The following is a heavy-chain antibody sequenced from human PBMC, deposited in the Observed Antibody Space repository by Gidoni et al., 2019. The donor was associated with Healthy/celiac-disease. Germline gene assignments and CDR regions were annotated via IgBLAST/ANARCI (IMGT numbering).Heavy chain of an antibody. CDR2: IYYSGST. CDR1: GGSISSSSYY. V-gene: IGHV4-39*01. CDR3: ARRDGDRDGYNSDY. D-gene: IGHD5-12*01. J-gene: IGHJ4*02. Sequence: GSGPGLVKPSETLSLTCTVSGGSISSSSYYWGWIRQPPGKGLEWIGSIYYSGSTYYNPSLKSRVTISVDTSKNQFSMKLSSVTAADTAVYYCARRDGDRDGYNSDYWGQGTLVTVSS.